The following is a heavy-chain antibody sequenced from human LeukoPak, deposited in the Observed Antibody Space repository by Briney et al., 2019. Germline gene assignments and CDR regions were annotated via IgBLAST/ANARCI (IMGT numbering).Heavy chain of an antibody. CDR3: AKFFGSGSYYTLDY. J-gene: IGHJ4*02. D-gene: IGHD3-10*01. Sequence: SLRLSCAASGFTFDDYAMHWVRQAPGKGLEWVSGISWNSGSIGYADSVKGRFTISRDNAKSSLYLQMNSLRAEDTALYYCAKFFGSGSYYTLDYWGQGTLVTVSS. V-gene: IGHV3-9*01. CDR2: ISWNSGSI. CDR1: GFTFDDYA.